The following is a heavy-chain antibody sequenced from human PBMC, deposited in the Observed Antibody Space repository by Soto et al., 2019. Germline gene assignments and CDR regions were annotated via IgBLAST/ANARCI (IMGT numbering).Heavy chain of an antibody. V-gene: IGHV1-69*08. Sequence: QVQLVQSGAEVKKPGSSVKVSCKASGGTFSSYTISWVRQAPGQGLEWMGRIIPIRGIANYAQKFEGRVTITADKSTCTAYMELSSLRCEDTAVYYCARDLRAEPGATRYSSGWGVQFDYWGQGTLVTVSS. CDR3: ARDLRAEPGATRYSSGWGVQFDY. CDR2: IIPIRGIA. CDR1: GGTFSSYT. D-gene: IGHD6-19*01. J-gene: IGHJ4*02.